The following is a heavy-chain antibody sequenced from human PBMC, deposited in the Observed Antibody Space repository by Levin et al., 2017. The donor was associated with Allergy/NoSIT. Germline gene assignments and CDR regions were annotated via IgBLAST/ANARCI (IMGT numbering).Heavy chain of an antibody. D-gene: IGHD6-19*01. Sequence: GESLKISCKASGYSFTNYWIGWVRQMPGKGLEWMGIIYPDDSDTKYSPSFQGQVTFSADKSLSTAYLQWSSLKASDTAIYYCARGPHVSGWSYYFDLWGQGTLVTVSS. V-gene: IGHV5-51*01. CDR1: GYSFTNYW. CDR3: ARGPHVSGWSYYFDL. J-gene: IGHJ4*02. CDR2: IYPDDSDT.